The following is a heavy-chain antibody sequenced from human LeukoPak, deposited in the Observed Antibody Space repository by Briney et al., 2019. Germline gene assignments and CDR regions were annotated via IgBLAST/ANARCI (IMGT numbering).Heavy chain of an antibody. D-gene: IGHD2-21*02. J-gene: IGHJ4*02. V-gene: IGHV3-53*01. CDR2: IHGDGST. Sequence: GGSLRLSCAASGFTVSSRYMSWVRQAPGKGLEWVSVIHGDGSTYYADSVKGRFTISRDNSKNTLYLQMNSLRAEDTAVYYCARGESSDCTCIDYWGQGTLVSVSS. CDR1: GFTVSSRY. CDR3: ARGESSDCTCIDY.